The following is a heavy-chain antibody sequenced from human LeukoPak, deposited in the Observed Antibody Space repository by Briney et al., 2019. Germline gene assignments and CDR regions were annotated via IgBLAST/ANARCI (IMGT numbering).Heavy chain of an antibody. CDR3: ARVSNGDYDLDY. J-gene: IGHJ4*02. CDR1: GYTFTSYD. V-gene: IGHV1-8*01. Sequence: GASVKVSCKASGYTFTSYDINWVRQATGQGLEWMGWMNPNSGNTGYAQKFQGRVSMTRNTSISTAYMELSSLRSEDTAVYYCARVSNGDYDLDYWGQGTLVTVSS. CDR2: MNPNSGNT. D-gene: IGHD4-17*01.